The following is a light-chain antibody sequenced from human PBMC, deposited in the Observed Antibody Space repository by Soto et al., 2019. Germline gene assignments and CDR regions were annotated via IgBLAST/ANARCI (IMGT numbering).Light chain of an antibody. CDR1: QSVSSN. CDR2: GAS. Sequence: IVMTQSPTTLSVSPRERATPSCRASQSVSSNLAWYQQKPGQAPRLLIYGASNRATGIPARFSGSGSGTDFTLTISSLEPEDFAVYYCQQRSNWPPWTFGQGTKVE. V-gene: IGKV3-11*01. CDR3: QQRSNWPPWT. J-gene: IGKJ1*01.